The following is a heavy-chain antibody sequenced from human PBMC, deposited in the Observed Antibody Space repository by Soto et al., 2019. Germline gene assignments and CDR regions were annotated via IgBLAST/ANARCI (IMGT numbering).Heavy chain of an antibody. V-gene: IGHV1-69*06. CDR1: GDAFQSYA. CDR3: ARDPTNDYGDDTFDY. D-gene: IGHD4-17*01. CDR2: IIPSYDRT. Sequence: QVLLLQSGSEVKKPGSSVKVSCKASGDAFQSYAIHWVRQAPGQGLEYMGRIIPSYDRTNYAQSFQGRLTVTADKYTSTAYMELSSLTYEDTAMYYCARDPTNDYGDDTFDYWGQGTKVIVSS. J-gene: IGHJ4*02.